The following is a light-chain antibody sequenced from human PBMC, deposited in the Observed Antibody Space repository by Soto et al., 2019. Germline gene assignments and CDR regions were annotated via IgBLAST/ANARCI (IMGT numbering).Light chain of an antibody. J-gene: IGLJ1*01. V-gene: IGLV2-14*01. Sequence: QSALTQPASVSGSPGQSIAISCTGTSSDVGGYNSVSWYQQHPGKVPKIMIYDVNIRPSGVPHRFSGSKSGNTASLTISGLQAEDEADYYCSSYTSITTLVFGTGTKLTVL. CDR1: SSDVGGYNS. CDR3: SSYTSITTLV. CDR2: DVN.